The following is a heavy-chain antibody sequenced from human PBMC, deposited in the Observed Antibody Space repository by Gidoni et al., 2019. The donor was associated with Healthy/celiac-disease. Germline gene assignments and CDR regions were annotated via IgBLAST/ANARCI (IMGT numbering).Heavy chain of an antibody. V-gene: IGHV4-59*01. CDR2: IYYSGST. CDR1: GGSISSYY. J-gene: IGHJ2*01. CDR3: ARTRLQAWYFDL. D-gene: IGHD2-15*01. Sequence: QVQLQESGPGLVKPSETLSLTCTVSGGSISSYYWRWIRQPPGKGLEWIGYIYYSGSTNYNPSLKSRVTISVDTSKNQFSLKLSSVTAADTAVYYCARTRLQAWYFDLWGRGTLVTVSS.